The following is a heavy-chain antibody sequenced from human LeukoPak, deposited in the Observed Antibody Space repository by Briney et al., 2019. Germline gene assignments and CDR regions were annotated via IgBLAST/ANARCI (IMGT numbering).Heavy chain of an antibody. CDR2: INPNSGGT. V-gene: IGHV1-2*02. CDR3: ARGYSGYDYVDY. Sequence: GASVKVSCKASGYTFTDYFIHWVRQAPGQGLEWMGWINPNSGGTNYAQKFQDRVTMTRGTSISTASMDLSRLRSDDTAPYYCARGYSGYDYVDYWGQGTLVTVSS. J-gene: IGHJ4*02. D-gene: IGHD5-12*01. CDR1: GYTFTDYF.